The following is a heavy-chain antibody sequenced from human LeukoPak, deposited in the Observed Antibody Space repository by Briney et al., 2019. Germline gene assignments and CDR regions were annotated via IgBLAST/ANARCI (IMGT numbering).Heavy chain of an antibody. CDR3: AKDRGLFGVVIISYFDY. Sequence: GGSLRLSCAASGFTFSSYGMHWVRRAPGKGLGWGAFIRYDGSNKCYADSVKGRFTISRDNSKNTLYLQMNSLRAEDTAVYYCAKDRGLFGVVIISYFDYWGQGTLVTVSS. J-gene: IGHJ4*02. CDR2: IRYDGSNK. D-gene: IGHD3-3*01. V-gene: IGHV3-30*02. CDR1: GFTFSSYG.